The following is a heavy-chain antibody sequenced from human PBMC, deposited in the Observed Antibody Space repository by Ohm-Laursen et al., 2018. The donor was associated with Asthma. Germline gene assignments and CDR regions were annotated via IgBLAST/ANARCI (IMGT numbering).Heavy chain of an antibody. CDR3: ARDSGWNALDY. V-gene: IGHV3-7*05. J-gene: IGHJ4*02. CDR1: GFIFTNYG. Sequence: SLRLSCAASGFIFTNYGMHWVRQVPGKGLEWVANIKPDGTENAYLDSVRGRFTISKDNAKNSLFLQMNSLRGEDTALYYCARDSGWNALDYWGQGTLVSVSS. D-gene: IGHD1-1*01. CDR2: IKPDGTEN.